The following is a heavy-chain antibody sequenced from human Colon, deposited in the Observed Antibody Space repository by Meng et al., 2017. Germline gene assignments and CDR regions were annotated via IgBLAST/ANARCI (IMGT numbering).Heavy chain of an antibody. CDR1: GFSFSDYP. Sequence: GESLKIFCAASGFSFSDYPMHWVRQAPGKGLEHVSAISSNGGSTWYADSVKGRFSISRDNFKNTLYLQMGSLRVEDMAVYYCARGSGYDILAGYYDYWGQGTLVTVSS. V-gene: IGHV3-64*02. CDR2: ISSNGGST. CDR3: ARGSGYDILAGYYDY. D-gene: IGHD3-9*01. J-gene: IGHJ4*02.